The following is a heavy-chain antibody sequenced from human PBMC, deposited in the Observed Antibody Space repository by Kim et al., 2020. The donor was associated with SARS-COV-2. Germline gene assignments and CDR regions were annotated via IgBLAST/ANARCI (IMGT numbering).Heavy chain of an antibody. J-gene: IGHJ3*02. CDR1: GFTFSNAW. D-gene: IGHD3-22*01. Sequence: GGSLRLSCAASGFTFSNAWVSWVRQAPGKGLEWVGRIKTKTEGGTTKYAAPVRGRFTISRDDSKNTLDLQMNSLKTEDTGVYYCTTCHHTSGRDPDAFD. V-gene: IGHV3-15*01. CDR3: TTCHHTSGRDPDAFD. CDR2: IKTKTEGGTT.